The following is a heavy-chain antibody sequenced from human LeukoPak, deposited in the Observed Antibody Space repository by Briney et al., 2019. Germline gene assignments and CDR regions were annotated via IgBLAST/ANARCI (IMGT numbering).Heavy chain of an antibody. Sequence: SETLSLTCTVSGGSFSSYSRSWIRQPPGKGLDWIGYIHYTGRTNYNPSLRSRVTISIATSKNQFSLKLSSVTAADTAVYYCARHSSGYDPYFDYWGRGTLVTVSS. V-gene: IGHV4-59*08. CDR3: ARHSSGYDPYFDY. CDR1: GGSFSSYS. CDR2: IHYTGRT. J-gene: IGHJ4*02. D-gene: IGHD5-12*01.